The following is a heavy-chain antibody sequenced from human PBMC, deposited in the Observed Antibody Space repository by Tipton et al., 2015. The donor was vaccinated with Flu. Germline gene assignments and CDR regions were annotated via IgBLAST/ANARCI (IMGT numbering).Heavy chain of an antibody. CDR1: TFGSESRA. V-gene: IGHV3-9*02. CDR2: ITGDSDIV. CDR3: ARGQGANP. J-gene: IGHJ5*02. Sequence: SLRLSCAGGTFGSESRAMHWVRQRPGKGLEWVSGITGDSDIVAYADPVKGRFTVSRDNSKNMLSLQMNSLRAEDTAVYYCARGQGANPWGQGTLVTVSS.